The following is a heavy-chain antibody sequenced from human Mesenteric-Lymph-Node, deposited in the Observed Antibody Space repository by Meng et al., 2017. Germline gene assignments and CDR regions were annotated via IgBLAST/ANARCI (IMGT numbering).Heavy chain of an antibody. CDR1: GYTFTSYA. CDR3: ARFRPLYADFDY. CDR2: INAGNGST. J-gene: IGHJ4*02. D-gene: IGHD3-3*01. Sequence: ASVKVSCKASGYTFTSYAMHWVRQAPGQRLEWMGWINAGNGSTKYSQKFQGRVTITRDTSASTAYMELSSLRSEDTAVYYCARFRPLYADFDYWGQGTLVTVSS. V-gene: IGHV1-3*01.